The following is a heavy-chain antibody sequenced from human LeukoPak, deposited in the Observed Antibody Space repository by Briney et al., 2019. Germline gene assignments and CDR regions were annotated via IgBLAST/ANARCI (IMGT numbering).Heavy chain of an antibody. D-gene: IGHD1-26*01. J-gene: IGHJ3*02. CDR2: ISGSGGGT. CDR3: AKGREWELLSGAFDI. CDR1: GFTFSSYA. V-gene: IGHV3-23*01. Sequence: GGSLRLSCAASGFTFSSYAMSWVRQAPGKGLEWVSAISGSGGGTYYADSVKGRFTISRDNSKNTLYLQMNSLRAEDTAVYYCAKGREWELLSGAFDIWGQGTMVTVSS.